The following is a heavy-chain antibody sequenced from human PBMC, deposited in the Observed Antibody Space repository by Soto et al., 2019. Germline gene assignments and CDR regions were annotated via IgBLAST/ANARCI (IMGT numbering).Heavy chain of an antibody. V-gene: IGHV3-7*01. CDR3: ARTLSWIAGDVLNY. D-gene: IGHD2-8*02. CDR2: IKQDGSEK. J-gene: IGHJ4*02. CDR1: GFTFSSHW. Sequence: PWGSLRLSCAASGFTFSSHWMTWVRQAPGKGLEWVANIKQDGSEKYYVDSVKGRFTISRDNAKNSLYLQMNSLRAEDTAVYYCARTLSWIAGDVLNYWSQGSLVTVSS.